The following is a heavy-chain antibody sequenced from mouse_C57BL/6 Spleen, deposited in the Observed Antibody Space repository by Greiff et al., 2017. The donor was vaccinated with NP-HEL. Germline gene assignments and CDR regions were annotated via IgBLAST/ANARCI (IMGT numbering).Heavy chain of an antibody. V-gene: IGHV6-3*01. Sequence: EVQGVESGGGLVQPGGSMKLSCVASGFTFSNYWMNWVRQSPEKGLEWVAQIRLKSDNYATHYAESVKGRFTISRDDSKSSVYLQMNNLRAEDTGIYYCTAYYYYFDYWGQGTTLTVSS. CDR2: IRLKSDNYAT. CDR3: TAYYYYFDY. D-gene: IGHD6-5*01. J-gene: IGHJ2*01. CDR1: GFTFSNYW.